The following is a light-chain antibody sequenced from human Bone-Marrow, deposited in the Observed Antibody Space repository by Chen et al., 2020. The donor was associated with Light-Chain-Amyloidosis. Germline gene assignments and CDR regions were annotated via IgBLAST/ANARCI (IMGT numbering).Light chain of an antibody. CDR3: QQYGTSPLT. CDR1: QTISSNY. V-gene: IGKV3-20*01. J-gene: IGKJ4*01. CDR2: GSS. Sequence: EIVLTQSPGTLSLSPGEGANLSCRDSQTISSNYLTWYQQKFGQAPRLLIYGSSSRATGIPDRFTGSGSETDFPLTINRLEPEDFAMYYCQQYGTSPLTFGGGTKVEIK.